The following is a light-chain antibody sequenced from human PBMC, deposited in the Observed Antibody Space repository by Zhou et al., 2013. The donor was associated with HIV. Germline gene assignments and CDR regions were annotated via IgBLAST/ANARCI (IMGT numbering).Light chain of an antibody. V-gene: IGKV1-39*01. Sequence: DIQMTQSPSSLSASVGDRVTITCRASQSISSYLNWYQQKPGKAPKLLIYAASSLQNGVTPRFNGSGSGTDFTLTIDTLQPEDFATYYCQQTYSIHVTFGAGT. CDR1: QSISSY. CDR3: QQTYSIHVT. CDR2: AAS. J-gene: IGKJ4*01.